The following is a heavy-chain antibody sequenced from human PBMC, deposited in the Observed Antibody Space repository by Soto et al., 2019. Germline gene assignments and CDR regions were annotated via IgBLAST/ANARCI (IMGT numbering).Heavy chain of an antibody. CDR3: ARGRTGALIETRLFRVLFDL. CDR2: ISRSGST. Sequence: QVQLQQWGAGLLKPSETLSLTCAVSGGSLGGFHWSWIRQPPGKGLEWIGEISRSGSTNYGPSLKSRVTMSMDTSRNQVSLNLSSVTDADTAVYYCARGRTGALIETRLFRVLFDLWGHGNLVTVSS. CDR1: GGSLGGFH. V-gene: IGHV4-34*01. D-gene: IGHD1-26*01. J-gene: IGHJ4*01.